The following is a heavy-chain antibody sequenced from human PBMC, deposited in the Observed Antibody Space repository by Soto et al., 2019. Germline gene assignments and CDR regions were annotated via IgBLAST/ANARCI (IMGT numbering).Heavy chain of an antibody. Sequence: SSVKVSCKASGGTFSSYAISWVRQAPGQGLEWMGGIIPIFGTANYAQKFQGRVTITADKSTSTAYMELSSLRSEDTAVYYCARANELTYYYESSGYYLNYWGQGTLVTVSS. J-gene: IGHJ4*02. V-gene: IGHV1-69*06. D-gene: IGHD3-22*01. CDR1: GGTFSSYA. CDR2: IIPIFGTA. CDR3: ARANELTYYYESSGYYLNY.